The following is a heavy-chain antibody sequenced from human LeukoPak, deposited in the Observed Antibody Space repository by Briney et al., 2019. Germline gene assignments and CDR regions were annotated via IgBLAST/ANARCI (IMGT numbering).Heavy chain of an antibody. CDR3: AREVVVAARSLYGMDV. CDR1: GYTXTGYY. J-gene: IGHJ6*02. CDR2: TNPNSGGT. D-gene: IGHD2-15*01. V-gene: IGHV1-2*02. Sequence: ASVKVSCKASGYTXTGYYMHWVRQAPGQGLEWMGWTNPNSGGTNYAQKFQGRVTMTRDTSISTAYMELSRLRSDDTAVYYCAREVVVAARSLYGMDVWGQGTTVTVSS.